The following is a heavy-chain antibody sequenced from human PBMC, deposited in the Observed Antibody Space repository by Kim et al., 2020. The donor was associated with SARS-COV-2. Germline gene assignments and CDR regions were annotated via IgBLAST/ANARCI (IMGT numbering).Heavy chain of an antibody. CDR2: ISWNSGSI. Sequence: GGSLRLSCAASGFTFGDYAMHWVRQAPGKGLEWVSGISWNSGSIGYADSVKGRFTISRDNAKNSLYLQMNSLRAEDTALYYCAKDNLWLAADSGWFDPWGQGTLVTVSS. V-gene: IGHV3-9*01. D-gene: IGHD6-13*01. CDR3: AKDNLWLAADSGWFDP. J-gene: IGHJ5*02. CDR1: GFTFGDYA.